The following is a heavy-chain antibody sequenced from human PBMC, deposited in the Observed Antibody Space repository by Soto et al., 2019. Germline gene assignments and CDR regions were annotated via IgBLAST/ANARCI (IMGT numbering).Heavy chain of an antibody. D-gene: IGHD1-26*01. CDR1: GYTFTSYA. V-gene: IGHV1-3*01. CDR3: ARDGRDSGSKGEFDY. Sequence: QVQLVQSGAEVKKPGASVKVSCKASGYTFTSYAMHWVRQAPGQRLEWMGWINAGNGNTKYSQKFQGRVTITRDTSASTAYMELSSLRSEDTAVYYCARDGRDSGSKGEFDYWGQGTLVTVSS. J-gene: IGHJ4*02. CDR2: INAGNGNT.